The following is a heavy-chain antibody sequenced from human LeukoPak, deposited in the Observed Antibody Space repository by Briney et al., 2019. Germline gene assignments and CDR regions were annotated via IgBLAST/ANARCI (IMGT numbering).Heavy chain of an antibody. CDR3: TGRSGSGSYYNYFHY. J-gene: IGHJ4*02. CDR1: AGSISSNY. D-gene: IGHD3-10*01. CDR2: IYYSGST. V-gene: IGHV4-59*01. Sequence: PSETLSLTWPVAAGSISSNYWRWIRQPPGKGREWIGYIYYSGSTNYNPSLKSGVTISVDTSKNQFSLKLSSVTAATGPVYYVTGRSGSGSYYNYFHYWGQGTLVTVSS.